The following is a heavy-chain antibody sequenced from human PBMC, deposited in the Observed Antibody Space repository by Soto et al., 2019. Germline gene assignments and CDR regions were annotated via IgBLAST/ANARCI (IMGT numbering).Heavy chain of an antibody. CDR3: ARGGLYGDLPGWTGDAFDL. Sequence: EVQLVESGGGLVKPGGSLRLSCAASGFTFTSYTMNWVRQAPGKGLEWVSSISSSSNYIYYADSVKGRFTISRDNAKNSLYLQINSLRAEDTAVYYCARGGLYGDLPGWTGDAFDLWGQGTMVTVSS. J-gene: IGHJ3*01. D-gene: IGHD4-17*01. V-gene: IGHV3-21*01. CDR2: ISSSSNYI. CDR1: GFTFTSYT.